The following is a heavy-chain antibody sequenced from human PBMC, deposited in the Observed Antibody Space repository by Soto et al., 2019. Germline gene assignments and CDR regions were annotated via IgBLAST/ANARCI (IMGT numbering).Heavy chain of an antibody. J-gene: IGHJ5*02. CDR3: TRADLTVTMSVFDP. CDR1: GFIVSSYA. CDR2: ISDDGSSK. V-gene: IGHV3-30-3*01. Sequence: QVQLVESGGGVVQPGRSLRLSCAASGFIVSSYAMHWVRQAPGKGLEWVALISDDGSSKYYADSVKGRFTISRDNSKNPLDLQMNSLSADDTAVYYCTRADLTVTMSVFDPWGQGTLVTVSS. D-gene: IGHD4-17*01.